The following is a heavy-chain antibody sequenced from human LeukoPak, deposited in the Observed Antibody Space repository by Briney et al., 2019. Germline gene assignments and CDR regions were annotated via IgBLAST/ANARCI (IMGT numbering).Heavy chain of an antibody. CDR2: IIPILGIA. D-gene: IGHD6-19*01. V-gene: IGHV1-69*04. CDR1: GGTFSSYA. J-gene: IGHJ4*02. Sequence: SVKVSCKASGGTFSSYAISWVRQAPGQGLEWMGRIIPILGIANYAQKFQGRVTITADKSTSTAYMELSSLRSEDTAVYYCARRALAVAGPDSVFDYWGQETLVTVSS. CDR3: ARRALAVAGPDSVFDY.